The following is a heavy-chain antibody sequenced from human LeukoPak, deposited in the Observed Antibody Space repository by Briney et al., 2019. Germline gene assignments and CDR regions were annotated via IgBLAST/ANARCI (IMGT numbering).Heavy chain of an antibody. V-gene: IGHV4-4*07. J-gene: IGHJ3*02. CDR3: ARERRELRGDAFDI. CDR1: GGSISSYY. Sequence: SETLSLTCTVSGGSISSYYWTWIRQPAGKGLEWIGRIYSNGNTNYNPSPKSRVTMSVDTSKNQFSLKLSSVTAADTAMYYCARERRELRGDAFDIWGQGTMVTVPS. CDR2: IYSNGNT. D-gene: IGHD1-26*01.